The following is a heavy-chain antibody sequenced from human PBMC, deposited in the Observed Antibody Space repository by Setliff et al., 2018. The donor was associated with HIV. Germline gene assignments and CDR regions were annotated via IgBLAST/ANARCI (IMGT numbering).Heavy chain of an antibody. V-gene: IGHV1-18*01. CDR3: ARMDTFMVDIDY. D-gene: IGHD5-18*01. J-gene: IGHJ4*02. CDR2: ISPYFGNT. CDR1: GYTFASYS. Sequence: GASVKVSCKASGYTFASYSFTWVRQIPGQGLEWMGWISPYFGNTNYAQNLQGRVTLTTDTSTSTAYMELRSLRSDDTAVYYCARMDTFMVDIDYRGQGTLVTVSS.